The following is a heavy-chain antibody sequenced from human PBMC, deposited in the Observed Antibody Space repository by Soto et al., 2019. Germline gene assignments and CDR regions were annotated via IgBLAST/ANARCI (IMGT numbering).Heavy chain of an antibody. CDR3: ARSLQIWSPFDF. J-gene: IGHJ4*02. D-gene: IGHD5-18*01. Sequence: SETLSLTCIVSGDSITSGGNYWSWLRHRPGKGLDWIGYTYFSKSTYYSPSFQGQVTTSADKSISTAYLHWSGLKASDTAMYYCARSLQIWSPFDFWGQGTLVTVSS. CDR1: GDSITSGGNY. CDR2: TYFSKST. V-gene: IGHV4-31*01.